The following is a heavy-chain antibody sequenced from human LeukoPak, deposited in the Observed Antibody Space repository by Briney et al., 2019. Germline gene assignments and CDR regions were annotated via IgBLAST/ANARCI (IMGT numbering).Heavy chain of an antibody. D-gene: IGHD2-2*01. V-gene: IGHV3-30-3*01. Sequence: PGRSLRLSCAASGFTFSSYAMHWVRQAPGKGLEWVAVISYDGSNKYYADSVKGRFTISRDNSKNTLYLQMNSLRAEDTAVYYCAGISGQYQPPDYWGQGTLVTVSS. CDR1: GFTFSSYA. J-gene: IGHJ4*02. CDR2: ISYDGSNK. CDR3: AGISGQYQPPDY.